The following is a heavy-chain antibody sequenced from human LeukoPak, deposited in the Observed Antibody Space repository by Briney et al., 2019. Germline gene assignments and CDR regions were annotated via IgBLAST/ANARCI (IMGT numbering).Heavy chain of an antibody. CDR1: GFTFSSYA. J-gene: IGHJ3*02. Sequence: GGSLRLSCAASGFTFSSYAMHWVRQAPGKGLEWVAVISYDGRNKDNADSVKGRFTISRENSKNTLYLQMNSLRAEDTAVYYCARDQGRDSDAFDIWGQGTMVTVSS. CDR2: ISYDGRNK. D-gene: IGHD2-21*02. CDR3: ARDQGRDSDAFDI. V-gene: IGHV3-30*14.